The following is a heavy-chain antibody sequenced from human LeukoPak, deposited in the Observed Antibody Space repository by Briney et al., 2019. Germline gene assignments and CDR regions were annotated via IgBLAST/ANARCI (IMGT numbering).Heavy chain of an antibody. Sequence: SETLSLTCTVSGGSISSSSYYWGWIRQPPGKGLEWIGSIYYSGSTYYNPSLKRRVTISVDTSKNQFSLKLSSVTAADTAVYYCARFDPSGWDLTIDYWGQGTLVTVSS. J-gene: IGHJ4*02. CDR2: IYYSGST. CDR3: ARFDPSGWDLTIDY. CDR1: GGSISSSSYY. V-gene: IGHV4-39*07. D-gene: IGHD3-10*01.